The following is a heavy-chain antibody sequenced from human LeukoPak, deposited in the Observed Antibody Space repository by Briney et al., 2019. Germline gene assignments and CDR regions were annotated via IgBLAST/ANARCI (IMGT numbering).Heavy chain of an antibody. V-gene: IGHV3-66*01. CDR2: T. D-gene: IGHD3-9*01. CDR3: AKGEPAYEILTGYSSLDA. J-gene: IGHJ5*02. Sequence: TYYAGSVKGRFTISRENSKNTLYLQVTGLRVDDTAMYYFAKGEPAYEILTGYSSLDAWGQGTLVTVSS.